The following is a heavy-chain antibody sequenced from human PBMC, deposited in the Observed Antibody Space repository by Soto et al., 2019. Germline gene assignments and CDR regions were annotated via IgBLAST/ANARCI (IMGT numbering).Heavy chain of an antibody. D-gene: IGHD2-15*01. V-gene: IGHV1-69*12. Sequence: QVQLVQSGAEVKKPGSSVKVSCKASGGTFSSYAISWVRQAPGQGLEWMGGLIPIFGTANYAQKFQGRVTMTADESTSTAYMALSSLRSEDTAVYYCASGMVVAATGRNLDWFYPWGQGTLVTVSS. CDR2: LIPIFGTA. CDR3: ASGMVVAATGRNLDWFYP. J-gene: IGHJ5*02. CDR1: GGTFSSYA.